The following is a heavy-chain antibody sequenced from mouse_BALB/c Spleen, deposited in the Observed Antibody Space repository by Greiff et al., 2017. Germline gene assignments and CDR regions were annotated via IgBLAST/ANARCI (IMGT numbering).Heavy chain of an antibody. V-gene: IGHV3-6*02. J-gene: IGHJ4*01. CDR1: GYSITSGYY. D-gene: IGHD2-3*01. CDR3: ARDRVYDGYYGAMDY. Sequence: DVKLQESGPGLVKPSQSLSLTCSVTGYSITSGYYWNWIRQFPGNKLEWMGYISYDGSNNYNPSLKNRISITRDTSKNQFFLKLNSVTTEDTATYYCARDRVYDGYYGAMDYWGQGTSVTVSS. CDR2: ISYDGSN.